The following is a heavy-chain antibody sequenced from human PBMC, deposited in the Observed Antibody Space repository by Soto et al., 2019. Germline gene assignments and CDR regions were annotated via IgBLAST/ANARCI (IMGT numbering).Heavy chain of an antibody. V-gene: IGHV4-39*01. J-gene: IGHJ6*03. Sequence: QLQLQESGPGLVKPSETLSLTCSVSSDSIRSSSKYWGWVRRPPGKGLEWIGTNFYSGSTYYKPSLKNRVTISVDTSRNQFSLQLSSVTPAHTAVYFCARHETIRLYYSYMDVWGKGTTVIVAS. CDR1: SDSIRSSSKY. D-gene: IGHD2-21*01. CDR3: ARHETIRLYYSYMDV. CDR2: NFYSGST.